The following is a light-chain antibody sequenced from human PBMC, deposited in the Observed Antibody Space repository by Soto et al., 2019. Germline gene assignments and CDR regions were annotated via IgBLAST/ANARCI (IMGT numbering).Light chain of an antibody. J-gene: IGKJ1*01. V-gene: IGKV3-15*01. CDR2: DAS. CDR1: QSVSSN. Sequence: EILMTQSPATLSASPGERATLSCRASQSVSSNLAWYQQKPGKAPRLLIYDASTMATGIPARFSGSGSGTEFTLTISSLQSADFAVYYCQQYNSWPRTFGQGTKVEIK. CDR3: QQYNSWPRT.